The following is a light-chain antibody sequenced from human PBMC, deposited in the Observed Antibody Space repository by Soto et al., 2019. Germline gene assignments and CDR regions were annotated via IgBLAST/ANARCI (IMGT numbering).Light chain of an antibody. CDR2: GAS. CDR3: QQSYTAPSIT. V-gene: IGKV3-20*01. J-gene: IGKJ5*01. Sequence: VLTQSPHTLSVSPGERATLSCRASQTVSSSYLAWYQQKPGQAPRLLIYGASSRATGIPDRFSGSGSGTDFTLSISSLQPEDFATYYCQQSYTAPSITFGQGTRLEIK. CDR1: QTVSSSY.